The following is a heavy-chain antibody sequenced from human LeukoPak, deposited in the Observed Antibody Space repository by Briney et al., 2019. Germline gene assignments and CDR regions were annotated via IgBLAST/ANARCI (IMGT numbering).Heavy chain of an antibody. Sequence: GGSLRLSCAASGFTFSSYSMNWVRQAPGKGLEWVSSISSSSDYIYYADSVKGRFSISRDNAKNSLFLQMNSLRVEDTAVYYCARDRFTSGWYNGYWGQGTLVTVSS. CDR3: ARDRFTSGWYNGY. V-gene: IGHV3-21*01. CDR1: GFTFSSYS. D-gene: IGHD6-19*01. CDR2: ISSSSDYI. J-gene: IGHJ4*02.